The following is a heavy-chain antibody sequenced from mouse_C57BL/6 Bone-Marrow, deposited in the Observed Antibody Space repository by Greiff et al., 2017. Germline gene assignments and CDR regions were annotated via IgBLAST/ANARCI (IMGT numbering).Heavy chain of an antibody. J-gene: IGHJ3*01. CDR1: GFTFSDAW. V-gene: IGHV6-6*01. CDR2: IRIKANNHAT. Sequence: ESGGGVVQPGGSMKLSCAASGFTFSDAWMDWVRQSPEKGLVWVAEIRIKANNHATYYAESVKGRFTISRDDSKSSVYLQLNSFSAEDTGIFYCTPSYGNYATLAYRGPRPLVAVSA. D-gene: IGHD2-10*01. CDR3: TPSYGNYATLAY.